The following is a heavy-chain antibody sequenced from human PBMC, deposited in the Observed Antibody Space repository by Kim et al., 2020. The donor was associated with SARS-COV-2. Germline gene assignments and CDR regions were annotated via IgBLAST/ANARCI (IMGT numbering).Heavy chain of an antibody. V-gene: IGHV1-24*01. CDR1: GYTLTELS. D-gene: IGHD2-2*01. CDR2: FDPEDGET. CDR3: ATAAPRYCSSTSCLDAFDI. J-gene: IGHJ3*02. Sequence: ASVKVSCKVSGYTLTELSMHWVRQAPGKGLEWMGGFDPEDGETIYAQKFQGRVTMTEDTSTDTAYMELSSLRSEDTAVYYCATAAPRYCSSTSCLDAFDIWGQGTMVTVSS.